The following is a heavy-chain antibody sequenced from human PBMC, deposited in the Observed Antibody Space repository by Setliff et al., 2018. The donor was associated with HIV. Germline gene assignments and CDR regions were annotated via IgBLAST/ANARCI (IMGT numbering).Heavy chain of an antibody. Sequence: TLSLTCTVSGDSISRRIYYWGWIRQPPGKGLEWIGNFYYSGSSHYNPSLKSRVTISVDTSKNQFSLKLISVSAADTAVYYCAKLLPAADMAREIDSWGQGTLVTVS. J-gene: IGHJ4*02. CDR1: GDSISRRIYY. CDR2: FYYSGSS. D-gene: IGHD2-2*01. V-gene: IGHV4-39*01. CDR3: AKLLPAADMAREIDS.